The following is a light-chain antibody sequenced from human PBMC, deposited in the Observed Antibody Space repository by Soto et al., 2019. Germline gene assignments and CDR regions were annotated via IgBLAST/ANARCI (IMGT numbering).Light chain of an antibody. CDR2: WAS. CDR1: QSVLYSSNNKNY. V-gene: IGKV4-1*01. J-gene: IGKJ2*01. Sequence: DIVMTQSPDSLAVSLGERATINCKSSQSVLYSSNNKNYLTWYQQKPGQPPKLLIYWASTREFGVPDRFSGSGSGTDFTLSISSLQAEDVAVYYCQQYYSPPHTFGQGTKLEIK. CDR3: QQYYSPPHT.